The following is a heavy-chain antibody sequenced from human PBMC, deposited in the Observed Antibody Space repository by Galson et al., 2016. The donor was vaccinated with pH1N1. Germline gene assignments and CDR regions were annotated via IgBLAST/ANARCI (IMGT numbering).Heavy chain of an antibody. J-gene: IGHJ5*02. CDR1: GYTFTGYY. Sequence: SVKVSCKASGYTFTGYYMHWVRQAPGQGLEWMGWFNPNSGGTNYAQKFQGRVTITRDTSISTAYMELSRLRSDDTAVYYCARGIDFGELGAWFDPWGQGTLVTVSS. CDR3: ARGIDFGELGAWFDP. V-gene: IGHV1-2*02. CDR2: FNPNSGGT. D-gene: IGHD3-10*01.